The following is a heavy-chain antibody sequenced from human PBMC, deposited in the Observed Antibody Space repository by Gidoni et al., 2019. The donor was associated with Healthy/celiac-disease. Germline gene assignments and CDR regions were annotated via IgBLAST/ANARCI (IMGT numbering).Heavy chain of an antibody. Sequence: EVQLVESGGGLVQPGGSLRLSCAASGFTFSSYAMSWVRQAPGKGLEWVSAISGSGGSTYYADSVKGRFTISRDNSKNTLYLQMNSLRAEDTAVYYCAKDDYYGSGSYYNVKGVDYWGQGTLVTVSS. V-gene: IGHV3-23*04. CDR1: GFTFSSYA. D-gene: IGHD3-10*01. J-gene: IGHJ4*02. CDR2: ISGSGGST. CDR3: AKDDYYGSGSYYNVKGVDY.